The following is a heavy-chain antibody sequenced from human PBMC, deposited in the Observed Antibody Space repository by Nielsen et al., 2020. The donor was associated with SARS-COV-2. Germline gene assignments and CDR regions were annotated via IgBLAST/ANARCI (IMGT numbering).Heavy chain of an antibody. Sequence: ASVKVSCKASGYTFTSYYMHWVRQAPGQGLEWMGIINPSGGSTNYAQKFQERVTITRDMSTSTAYMELSSLRSEDTAVYYCAAGTMVRGVPYMDVWGQGTTVTVSS. CDR1: GYTFTSYY. CDR2: INPSGGST. V-gene: IGHV1-46*01. D-gene: IGHD3-10*01. CDR3: AAGTMVRGVPYMDV. J-gene: IGHJ6*02.